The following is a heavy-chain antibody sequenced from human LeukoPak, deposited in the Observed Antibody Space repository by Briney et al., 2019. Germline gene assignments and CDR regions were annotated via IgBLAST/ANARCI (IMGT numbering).Heavy chain of an antibody. Sequence: SETLPLTCTVSGGSISSYYWSWIRQPPGKGLEWIGYIYYSGSTNYNPSLKSRVTISVDTSKNQFSLKLSSVTAADTAVYYCARVPVDTAMVVGAFDIWGQGTMVTVSS. D-gene: IGHD5-18*01. CDR3: ARVPVDTAMVVGAFDI. CDR2: IYYSGST. V-gene: IGHV4-59*12. CDR1: GGSISSYY. J-gene: IGHJ3*02.